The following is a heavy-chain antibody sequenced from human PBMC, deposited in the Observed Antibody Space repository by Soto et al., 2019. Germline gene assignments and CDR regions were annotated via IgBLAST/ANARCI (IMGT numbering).Heavy chain of an antibody. V-gene: IGHV1-3*01. CDR1: GYTFTSYA. J-gene: IGHJ4*02. CDR2: INAGNGNT. D-gene: IGHD6-13*01. Sequence: QVQLVQSGAEVKKPGASVKVSCKASGYTFTSYAMHWVRQAPGQRLEWMGWINAGNGNTKYSQKFQGRVTITRDTSASTAYMELSSLRAEDTAVYYCARVIAAAGRRSDYWGQGTLVTVSS. CDR3: ARVIAAAGRRSDY.